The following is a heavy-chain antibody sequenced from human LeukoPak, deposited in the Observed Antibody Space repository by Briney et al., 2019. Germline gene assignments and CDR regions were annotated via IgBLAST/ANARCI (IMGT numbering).Heavy chain of an antibody. V-gene: IGHV1-2*02. Sequence: GASVKLSCKASGYTFTGYYMHWVRQAPGQGLEWMGGINPNSGGTNYAQKFQGRVTMTRDTSISAAYMELSRLRSDDTAVYYCARDAYYDFWSGDRDYYYMDVWGKGTTVTVSS. CDR3: ARDAYYDFWSGDRDYYYMDV. CDR2: INPNSGGT. J-gene: IGHJ6*03. D-gene: IGHD3-3*01. CDR1: GYTFTGYY.